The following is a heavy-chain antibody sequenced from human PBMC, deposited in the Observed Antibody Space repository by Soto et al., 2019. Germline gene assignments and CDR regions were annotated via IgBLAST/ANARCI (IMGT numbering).Heavy chain of an antibody. Sequence: GGSRRVSWGASGFTLKHDGMHWVRQVPGKGIEWVVVIWNDGNGYYYANSVKGRFTISRDNSKNTLYLQMSSLRVEDTAVYYCARRQIFPPSRAAGSARGRIDVPGQGSTVPGS. D-gene: IGHD6-13*01. V-gene: IGHV3-33*01. CDR1: GFTLKHDG. CDR2: IWNDGNGY. J-gene: IGHJ6*02. CDR3: ARRQIFPPSRAAGSARGRIDV.